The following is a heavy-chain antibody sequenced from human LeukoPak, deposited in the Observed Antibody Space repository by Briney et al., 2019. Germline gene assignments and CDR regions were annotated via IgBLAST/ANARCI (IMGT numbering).Heavy chain of an antibody. J-gene: IGHJ4*02. CDR3: AKQWLTSIFDY. CDR2: ISGSGSST. V-gene: IGHV3-23*01. D-gene: IGHD6-19*01. Sequence: GGSLRLSCAASGFTFNSYGMSWVRQAPGKGLEWGSAISGSGSSTYYADSVKGRFTISRDNSKSTLYLQMNSLRAEDTAVYYCAKQWLTSIFDYWGQGTLVTVSS. CDR1: GFTFNSYG.